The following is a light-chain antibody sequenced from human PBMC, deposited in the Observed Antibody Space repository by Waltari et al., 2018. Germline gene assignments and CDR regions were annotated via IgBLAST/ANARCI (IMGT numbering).Light chain of an antibody. V-gene: IGKV3-15*01. CDR3: QQYHKWPPGG. CDR1: QRVNTN. J-gene: IGKJ4*01. Sequence: VVTQSPATLSVSPGKTVTLSCRASQRVNTNLAWYQQTPGQAPRLLIFAASTRAPGIPSRFGGSGSGTEFTLTITSLQFEDVGVYFCQQYHKWPPGGFGGGTKVEIE. CDR2: AAS.